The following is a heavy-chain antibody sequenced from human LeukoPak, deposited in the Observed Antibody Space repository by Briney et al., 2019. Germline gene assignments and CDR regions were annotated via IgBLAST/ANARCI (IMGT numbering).Heavy chain of an antibody. J-gene: IGHJ4*02. CDR3: ARAPYSSGWLYFDY. D-gene: IGHD6-19*01. CDR1: GFTFSSYA. Sequence: GRSLRLSCAASGFTFSSYAMHWVRQAPGKGLEWVAVISYDGSNKYYADSVKGRFTISRDNSKNTLYLQMNSLRAEDTAVYYCARAPYSSGWLYFDYWGQGTLVTVSS. CDR2: ISYDGSNK. V-gene: IGHV3-30-3*01.